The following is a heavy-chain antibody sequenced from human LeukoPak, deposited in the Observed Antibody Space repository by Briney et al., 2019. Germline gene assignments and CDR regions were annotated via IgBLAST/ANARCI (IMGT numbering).Heavy chain of an antibody. CDR3: AHMRRGWDLDY. CDR2: IDWDDEK. J-gene: IGHJ4*02. Sequence: PGPTLVNPTQTLTLTCTVSVSSLRNSELRVNWIRQPPGKALEWLARIDWDDEKFYSTSPKTRLTISKVTSKNEVLLTMTNMDPVDTATYYCAHMRRGWDLDYWCQGILVTVSS. D-gene: IGHD6-19*01. V-gene: IGHV2-70*04. CDR1: VSSLRNSELR.